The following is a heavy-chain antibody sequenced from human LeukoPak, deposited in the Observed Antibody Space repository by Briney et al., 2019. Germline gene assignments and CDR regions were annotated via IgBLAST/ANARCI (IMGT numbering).Heavy chain of an antibody. D-gene: IGHD3-3*01. Sequence: QPSETLSLTCTVSGGSISSDSYYWNWIRQPVGKGLEWIGRIHASGTINYNPSLKSRVNISIDSSKNQFSVRLSSVTAADTAMYYCAKSGFLEWYFDFWGQGNMVTVSS. J-gene: IGHJ4*02. CDR3: AKSGFLEWYFDF. CDR2: IHASGTI. CDR1: GGSISSDSYY. V-gene: IGHV4-61*02.